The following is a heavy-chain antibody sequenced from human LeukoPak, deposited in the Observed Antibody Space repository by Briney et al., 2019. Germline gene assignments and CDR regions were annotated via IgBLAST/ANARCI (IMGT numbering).Heavy chain of an antibody. Sequence: SGGSLRLSCAASGFTFSSFDMHWVRQPTGQGLEWVSAIGTASDTYYPGSVEGRFTFSRDNAKNSLYLQMNSLTAGDTAVYYCARGPPRGKYYYMDVWGKGTTVTVSS. CDR1: GFTFSSFD. CDR3: ARGPPRGKYYYMDV. V-gene: IGHV3-13*01. J-gene: IGHJ6*03. D-gene: IGHD1-1*01. CDR2: IGTASDT.